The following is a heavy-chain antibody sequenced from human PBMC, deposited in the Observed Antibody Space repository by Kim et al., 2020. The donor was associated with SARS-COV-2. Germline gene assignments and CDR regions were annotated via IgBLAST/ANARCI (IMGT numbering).Heavy chain of an antibody. V-gene: IGHV3-30*18. CDR3: AKDRSATTVTTGVWMRALDY. CDR2: ISYDGSNK. CDR1: GFTFSSYG. J-gene: IGHJ4*02. Sequence: GGSLRLSCAASGFTFSSYGMHWVRQAPGKGLEWVAVISYDGSNKYYADSVKGLFTISRDNSKNTLYLQMNSLRAEDTAVYYCAKDRSATTVTTGVWMRALDYWGQGTLVTVSS. D-gene: IGHD4-17*01.